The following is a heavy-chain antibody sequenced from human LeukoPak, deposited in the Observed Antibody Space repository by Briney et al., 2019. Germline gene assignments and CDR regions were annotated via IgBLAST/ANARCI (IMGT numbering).Heavy chain of an antibody. V-gene: IGHV3-30*18. J-gene: IGHJ6*02. CDR2: ISYDGHNE. D-gene: IGHD5-12*01. CDR3: AKGIGYGGMDV. Sequence: GGSLRLSCAASGFTFSGYGMHWVRQAPGKGLEWVAVISYDGHNEYYADSVKGRFTISRDNSKNTVLLQMDSLRVEDTAVYYCAKGIGYGGMDVWGQGTTLIVSS. CDR1: GFTFSGYG.